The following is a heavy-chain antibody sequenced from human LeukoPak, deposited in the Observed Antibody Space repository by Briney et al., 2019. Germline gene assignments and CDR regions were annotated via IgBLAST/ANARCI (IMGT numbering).Heavy chain of an antibody. CDR3: ARDKGGNYYPPDY. D-gene: IGHD3-10*01. V-gene: IGHV1-2*02. CDR2: INPNTGGT. J-gene: IGHJ4*02. Sequence: ASVKVSCTASGYIFTAYYIHWVRQGPGQGLEWMGWINPNTGGTNYAQNFQGRVTMTRDTSVTTAYMDLNRLTSDDTAVYYCARDKGGNYYPPDYWGQGTLVTVSS. CDR1: GYIFTAYY.